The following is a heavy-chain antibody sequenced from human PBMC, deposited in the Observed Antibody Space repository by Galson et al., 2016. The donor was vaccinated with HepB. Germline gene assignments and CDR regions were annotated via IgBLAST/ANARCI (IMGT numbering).Heavy chain of an antibody. CDR3: GGHGGNPA. Sequence: SLRLSCAASGFTLAGNAMTWARQAPGTGLEWVADIRHNGATYDADSVKGRFTISRDNSKNMLYLQMNSLRVEDTAIYYCGGHGGNPAWGQGTLVTVSS. D-gene: IGHD4-23*01. CDR1: GFTLAGNA. V-gene: IGHV3-23*01. J-gene: IGHJ4*02. CDR2: IRHNGAT.